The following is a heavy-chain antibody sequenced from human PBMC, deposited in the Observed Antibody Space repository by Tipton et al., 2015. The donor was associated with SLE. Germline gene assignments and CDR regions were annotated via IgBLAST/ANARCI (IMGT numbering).Heavy chain of an antibody. V-gene: IGHV4-39*07. CDR2: VYYSGST. D-gene: IGHD3/OR15-3a*01. J-gene: IGHJ2*01. CDR3: ARRADWWYFDL. Sequence: TLSLTCTVSGGSLSSGTYYWGWIRQPPGKGLEWIGSVYYSGSTNYNPSLKSRVTMSVDMSKNQFSLKLNSVTAADTAVYYCARRADWWYFDLWGRGTLVTVSS. CDR1: GGSLSSGTYY.